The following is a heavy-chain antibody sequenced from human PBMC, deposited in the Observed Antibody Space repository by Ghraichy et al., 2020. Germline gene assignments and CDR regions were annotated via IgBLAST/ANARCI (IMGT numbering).Heavy chain of an antibody. Sequence: GESLNISCEGSGYTFSGYWMHWVRQAPGTGLVWVSRIDNEGTHTIYADSVKGRFRISRDNAKNTLFLQMSSLRVEDTAVYYCARERGTPDAFATWGRGTVVTVSS. J-gene: IGHJ3*02. D-gene: IGHD3-16*01. CDR3: ARERGTPDAFAT. CDR2: IDNEGTHT. CDR1: GYTFSGYW. V-gene: IGHV3-74*01.